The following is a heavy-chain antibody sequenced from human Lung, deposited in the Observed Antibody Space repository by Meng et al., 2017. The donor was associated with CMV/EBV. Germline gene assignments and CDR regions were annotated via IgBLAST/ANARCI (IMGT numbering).Heavy chain of an antibody. Sequence: SVXVSXXASGGNFGTYAISWVRQAPGQGLEWMGGIIPIFGTASFAQKFQGRVTITTDESTAYMELSSLRSEDAAVYYCARTRYDSSGYDAYYYYAMDVWGQRXTVTVSS. D-gene: IGHD3-22*01. V-gene: IGHV1-69*05. CDR1: GGNFGTYA. CDR3: ARTRYDSSGYDAYYYYAMDV. CDR2: IIPIFGTA. J-gene: IGHJ6*02.